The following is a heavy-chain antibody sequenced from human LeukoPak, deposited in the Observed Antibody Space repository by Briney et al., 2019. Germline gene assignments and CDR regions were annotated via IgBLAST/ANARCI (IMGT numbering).Heavy chain of an antibody. CDR2: IHYSGRT. V-gene: IGHV4-39*01. CDR3: AKAGGDYCRDTNCYAGFDI. CDR1: GGSISTSNYY. J-gene: IGHJ3*02. Sequence: SETLSLTCTVSGGSISTSNYYWGWIRQPPGKGLEWIGNIHYSGRTYYNPSLKSRVTISVDTSKNQFSLRLSSVTDADTAVFYCAKAGGDYCRDTNCYAGFDIWGQGTKVIVSS. D-gene: IGHD2-2*01.